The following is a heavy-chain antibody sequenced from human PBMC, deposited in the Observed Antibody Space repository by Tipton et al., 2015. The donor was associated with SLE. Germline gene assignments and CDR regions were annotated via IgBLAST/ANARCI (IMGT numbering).Heavy chain of an antibody. CDR2: MNPNSGNT. J-gene: IGHJ4*02. Sequence: QLVQSGAEVKKPGASVKVSCKASGYTFTTFDINWVRQASGQGLEWMGWMNPNSGNTGYAQKFQGRVTMTRNTSISTAYMDLSILRSEDTAVYFCARGVRRGSGRYVFDYWGQGTLVTVSS. D-gene: IGHD3-10*01. V-gene: IGHV1-8*01. CDR3: ARGVRRGSGRYVFDY. CDR1: GYTFTTFD.